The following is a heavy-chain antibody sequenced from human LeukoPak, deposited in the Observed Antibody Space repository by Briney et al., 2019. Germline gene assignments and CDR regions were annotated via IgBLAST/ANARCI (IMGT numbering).Heavy chain of an antibody. V-gene: IGHV1-3*01. Sequence: ASVKVSCKASGYTFTRYAMHWVRQAPGQRLKWMGWINACNGNTKYSQKFQGRITITRDTSASTAYMELSSLRSEDTAVYYCARGLERLDYWGQGTLVTVSS. D-gene: IGHD1-1*01. CDR1: GYTFTRYA. CDR2: INACNGNT. CDR3: ARGLERLDY. J-gene: IGHJ4*02.